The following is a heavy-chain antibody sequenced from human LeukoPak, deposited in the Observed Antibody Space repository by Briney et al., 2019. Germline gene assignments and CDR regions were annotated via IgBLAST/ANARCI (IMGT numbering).Heavy chain of an antibody. Sequence: TGGSLRLSCAASGFTVSSNYMSWVRQAPGKGLEWVSVIYSGGSTYYADSVKGRFTISRDNSKNTLYLQMNSLRAEDTAVYYCARESGDYGDYGFDYWGQGTLVTVSS. CDR2: IYSGGST. D-gene: IGHD4-17*01. V-gene: IGHV3-53*01. CDR3: ARESGDYGDYGFDY. CDR1: GFTVSSNY. J-gene: IGHJ4*02.